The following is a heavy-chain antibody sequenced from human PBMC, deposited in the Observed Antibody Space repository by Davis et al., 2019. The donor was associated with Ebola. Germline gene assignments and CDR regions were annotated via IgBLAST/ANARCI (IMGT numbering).Heavy chain of an antibody. J-gene: IGHJ4*02. V-gene: IGHV1-69*13. D-gene: IGHD6-13*01. Sequence: AASVKVSCKASGYTFTSYVISWVRQAPGQGLEWVGGLIPLFETANYAQKFQGRVTITADGSASTVYMVLSSLRSEDTAIYYCTRDRTAAGLDPFDYWGQGTLVTVSS. CDR2: LIPLFETA. CDR3: TRDRTAAGLDPFDY. CDR1: GYTFTSYV.